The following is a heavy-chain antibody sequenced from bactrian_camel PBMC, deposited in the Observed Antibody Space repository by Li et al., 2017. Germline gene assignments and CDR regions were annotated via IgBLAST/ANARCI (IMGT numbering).Heavy chain of an antibody. V-gene: IGHV3S53*01. Sequence: HVQLVESGGGSVQAGGSLRLSCVFDAYTPANVRMAWFRQAPGKEREGVASLASDGSSIYANSLKGRFFISKDNARNWLDLQMDSLEPGDTARYYCAADRRRHGPPSLRPGDYSVWGQGTQVTVS. CDR3: AADRRRHGPPSLRPGDYSV. J-gene: IGHJ4*01. CDR1: AYTPANVR. D-gene: IGHD2*01. CDR2: LASDGSS.